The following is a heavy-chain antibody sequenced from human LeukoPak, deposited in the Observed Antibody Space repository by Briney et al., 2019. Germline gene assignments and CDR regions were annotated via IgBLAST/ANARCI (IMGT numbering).Heavy chain of an antibody. CDR3: ARLKDAVTIFDY. CDR1: GFTFAHYW. J-gene: IGHJ4*02. D-gene: IGHD4-17*01. V-gene: IGHV3-7*01. Sequence: GGSLRLSCIASGFTFAHYWMSWVRQAPGKGLEWVASIKEDGSDKYYVDSVKGRFTISRDNTQNSLYVQMNSLRAEDTAVYYCARLKDAVTIFDYWGQGIQVTVSS. CDR2: IKEDGSDK.